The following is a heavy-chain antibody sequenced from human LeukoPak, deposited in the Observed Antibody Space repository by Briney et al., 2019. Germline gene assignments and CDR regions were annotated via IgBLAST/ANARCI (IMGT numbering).Heavy chain of an antibody. CDR2: VTTSSSYI. D-gene: IGHD6-19*01. V-gene: IGHV3-21*01. J-gene: IGHJ4*02. Sequence: GGSLKLSCATSGFTFSSYSMNWVRQAPGRGLEWVSSVTTSSSYIYYADSVKGRFTSSRDNAKNSLYLQMNSLRAEDTAVYYCARVHSSGQLETFDYWGQGTLVTVSS. CDR3: ARVHSSGQLETFDY. CDR1: GFTFSSYS.